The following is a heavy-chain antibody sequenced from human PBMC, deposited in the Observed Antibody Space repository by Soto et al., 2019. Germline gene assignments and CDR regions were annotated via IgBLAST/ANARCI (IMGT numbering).Heavy chain of an antibody. J-gene: IGHJ4*02. CDR3: VGGQYYFDY. D-gene: IGHD3-10*01. Sequence: QVPLVESGGGVVQPGRSLRLSCAASGFPFSSYGMHWVREAPGKGLEGVAVISYDGSNKYYADSVKGRFTISRDNSASTLSMQMNSLRPEDTALYYCVGGQYYFDYRGQGTLVTVSP. V-gene: IGHV3-30*03. CDR2: ISYDGSNK. CDR1: GFPFSSYG.